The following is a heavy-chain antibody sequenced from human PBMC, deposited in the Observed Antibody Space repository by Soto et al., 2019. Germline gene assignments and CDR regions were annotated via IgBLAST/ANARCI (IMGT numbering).Heavy chain of an antibody. CDR3: ARGTPYCTTTSCSPSYYYDIEV. CDR1: GFSLSNYW. D-gene: IGHD2-2*01. V-gene: IGHV3-7*05. J-gene: IGHJ6*02. CDR2: IKEDGSEK. Sequence: EVQLVGSGGGLVQPGGSLTLSCEASGFSLSNYWMKWVRQAPGKGLEWVANIKEDGSEKYYVDSVKGRFTISRDNAKNAVYLQMNSLRAEDTAMYYCARGTPYCTTTSCSPSYYYDIEVWGQGTTVTVSS.